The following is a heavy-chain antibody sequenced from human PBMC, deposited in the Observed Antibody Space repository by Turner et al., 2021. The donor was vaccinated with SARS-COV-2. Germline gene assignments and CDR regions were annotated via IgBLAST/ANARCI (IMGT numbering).Heavy chain of an antibody. V-gene: IGHV3-30*18. CDR2: TSYDGSNK. CDR1: GFTFSSYG. D-gene: IGHD4-4*01. J-gene: IGHJ4*02. CDR3: EKQQGLYSNPMYYFDY. Sequence: QVQLVESVGGVVQPGRSLRLSCAASGFTFSSYGMHWVRQAPGKGLELVAVTSYDGSNKYYADAVKGRFTISRDNYKNTLQLQMNSMRAEDTAVYYCEKQQGLYSNPMYYFDYWGQGTLVTVSS.